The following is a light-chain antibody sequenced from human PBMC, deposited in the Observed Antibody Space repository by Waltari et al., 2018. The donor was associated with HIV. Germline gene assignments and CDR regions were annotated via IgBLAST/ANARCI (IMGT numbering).Light chain of an antibody. CDR2: AAS. J-gene: IGKJ4*01. CDR3: QQFHSFPLT. Sequence: IQLTQSPSFLSASVVDRVTITCRASQAINTYLAWYQQKPGKAPKLLMYAASTLQRGVPPTFSGSGSGTEFTLTINALHPDDFATYYCQQFHSFPLTFGGGTNVE. CDR1: QAINTY. V-gene: IGKV1-9*01.